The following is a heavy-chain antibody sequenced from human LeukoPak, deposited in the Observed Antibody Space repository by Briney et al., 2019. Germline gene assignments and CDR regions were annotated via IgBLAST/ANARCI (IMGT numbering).Heavy chain of an antibody. CDR3: AKDLYGRPNYYMDV. J-gene: IGHJ6*03. D-gene: IGHD1-26*01. V-gene: IGHV3-23*01. CDR1: GFTFSSYA. Sequence: PGGSLRLSCAASGFTFSSYAMSWVRQAPGKGLEWVSAISGSGGSTYYADSVKGRFTISRDNSKNTLYLQMNSLRAEDTAVYYCAKDLYGRPNYYMDVWGKGTTVTVSS. CDR2: ISGSGGST.